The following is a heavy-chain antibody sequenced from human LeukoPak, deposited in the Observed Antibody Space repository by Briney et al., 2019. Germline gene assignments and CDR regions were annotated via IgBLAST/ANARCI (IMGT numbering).Heavy chain of an antibody. CDR2: ISSSEGDV. J-gene: IGHJ4*02. V-gene: IGHV3-21*01. CDR3: AKEGLYTSRWFYFES. D-gene: IGHD6-13*01. CDR1: GFTFSSYT. Sequence: GGSLRLSCAASGFTFSSYTMNWVRQAPGKGLEWVASISSSEGDVYYADSVRGRFTISRDSARSSLHLLMDSLRAEDTAVYYCAKEGLYTSRWFYFESWGQGTLVTVSA.